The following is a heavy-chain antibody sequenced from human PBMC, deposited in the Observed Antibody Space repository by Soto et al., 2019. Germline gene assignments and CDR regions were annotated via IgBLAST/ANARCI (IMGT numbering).Heavy chain of an antibody. V-gene: IGHV6-1*01. Sequence: SQTLSLTCAISGDSVSSSSVTWNWIRQSPSRGLEWLGGPYYRSKWYNDYAESVKSRITINPDTSKNQFSLHLNSVTPEDTAVYYCVRLIGNSWLDFWGQGTLVTVSS. CDR3: VRLIGNSWLDF. D-gene: IGHD1-26*01. CDR2: PYYRSKWYN. J-gene: IGHJ5*01. CDR1: GDSVSSSSVT.